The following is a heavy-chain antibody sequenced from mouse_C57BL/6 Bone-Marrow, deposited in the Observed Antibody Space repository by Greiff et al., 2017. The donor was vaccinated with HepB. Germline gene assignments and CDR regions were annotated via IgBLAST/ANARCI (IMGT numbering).Heavy chain of an antibody. Sequence: EVKLVESGGGLVQPGGSMKLSCAASGFTFSDAWMDWVRQSPEKGLEWVAEIRNKATNHATYYAESVKGRFTISRDDSKSSVYLQMNSLRAEDTGIYYCTRRGYYDYLAWFAYWGQGTLVTVSA. J-gene: IGHJ3*01. D-gene: IGHD2-4*01. CDR3: TRRGYYDYLAWFAY. CDR2: IRNKATNHAT. V-gene: IGHV6-6*01. CDR1: GFTFSDAW.